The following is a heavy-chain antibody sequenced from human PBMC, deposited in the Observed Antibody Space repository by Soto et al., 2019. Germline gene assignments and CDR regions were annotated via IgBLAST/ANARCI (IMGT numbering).Heavy chain of an antibody. D-gene: IGHD4-17*01. V-gene: IGHV1-18*01. Sequence: ASVKVSCKASGYTFTSYGISWVRQAPGQGLEWMGWISAYNGNTNYAQKLQGRVTMTTDTSTSTAYMELRSLRSDDTAVYYCARDPHSGDRLDAEYFQHWGQGTLVTVSS. CDR1: GYTFTSYG. CDR2: ISAYNGNT. CDR3: ARDPHSGDRLDAEYFQH. J-gene: IGHJ1*01.